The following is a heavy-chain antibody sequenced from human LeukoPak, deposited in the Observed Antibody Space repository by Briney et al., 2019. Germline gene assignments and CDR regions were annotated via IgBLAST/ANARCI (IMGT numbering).Heavy chain of an antibody. Sequence: SETLSLTCAVSGDSISSGGYYWSWIRQPPGKGLEWIGEINHSGSTNYNPSLKSRVTISVDTSKNQFSLKLSSVTAADTAVYYCARSERRAGPDYWGQGTLVTVSS. CDR2: INHSGST. J-gene: IGHJ4*02. D-gene: IGHD6-13*01. CDR1: GDSISSGGYY. V-gene: IGHV4-34*01. CDR3: ARSERRAGPDY.